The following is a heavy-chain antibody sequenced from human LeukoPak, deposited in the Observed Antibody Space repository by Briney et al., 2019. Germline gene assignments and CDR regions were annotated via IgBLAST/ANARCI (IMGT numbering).Heavy chain of an antibody. V-gene: IGHV3-49*03. CDR3: TRDRGAYNLYDY. J-gene: IGHJ4*02. CDR2: IRSKAYGETA. Sequence: GGSLRLSCTASGFTFGDYAMSWIRQAPGKGLEWVGFIRSKAYGETADYAASVKGRFTISRDDSKAIAYLQMNSLKTEDTAVYHCTRDRGAYNLYDYWGQGTLVTVSP. CDR1: GFTFGDYA. D-gene: IGHD1-1*01.